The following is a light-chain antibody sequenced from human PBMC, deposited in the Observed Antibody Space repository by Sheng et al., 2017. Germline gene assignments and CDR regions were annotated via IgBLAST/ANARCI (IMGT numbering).Light chain of an antibody. J-gene: IGLJ2*01. CDR1: SSDIGGYNY. CDR2: DVT. V-gene: IGLV2-14*03. CDR3: SSYTSSTTRHVV. Sequence: QSALTQPASVSGSPGQPITISCTGTSSDIGGYNYVSWYQQHPGKAPKLLIYDVTERPSGVSIRFSGSKSGNTASLSISGLQAEDEGDYYCSSYTSSTTRHVVFGGGTKLTVL.